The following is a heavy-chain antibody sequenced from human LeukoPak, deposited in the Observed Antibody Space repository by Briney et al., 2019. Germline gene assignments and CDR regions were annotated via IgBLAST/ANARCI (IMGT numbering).Heavy chain of an antibody. D-gene: IGHD3-3*01. CDR2: INHSGST. Sequence: SETLSLTCAVYGGSFSGSYWSWIRQPPGKGLEWIGEINHSGSTNYNPSLKSRVTISVDTSKNQFSLKLSSVTAADTAVYYCARGIFGGSLYLDYWGQGTLVTVSS. V-gene: IGHV4-34*01. J-gene: IGHJ4*02. CDR1: GGSFSGSY. CDR3: ARGIFGGSLYLDY.